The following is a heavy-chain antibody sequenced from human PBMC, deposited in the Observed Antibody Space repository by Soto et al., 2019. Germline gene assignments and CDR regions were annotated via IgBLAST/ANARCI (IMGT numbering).Heavy chain of an antibody. V-gene: IGHV4-59*08. D-gene: IGHD3-16*01. J-gene: IGHJ4*02. CDR2: IYYSGST. CDR3: ARSLEGVAY. CDR1: GGSISSYY. Sequence: QVQLQESGPGLVKPSETLSLTCTVSGGSISSYYWSWIRQPPGKGLEWIGYIYYSGSTNYNPSLKSRVTISVDTSKNQFSLKLSSVTAADTAVYYCARSLEGVAYWGQGTLVTVSS.